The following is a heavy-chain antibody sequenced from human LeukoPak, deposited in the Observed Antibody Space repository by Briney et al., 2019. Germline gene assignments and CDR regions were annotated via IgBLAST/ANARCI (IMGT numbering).Heavy chain of an antibody. J-gene: IGHJ4*02. V-gene: IGHV4-59*08. CDR3: ASYGYTSAWTHFDN. CDR2: ICYTGAT. CDR1: GGSISSHY. D-gene: IGHD6-19*01. Sequence: SETLSLTCIVSGGSISSHYWGWIRQPPGKGLEYIGNICYTGATNSSPSLKSRVIISVDTSNNQFSLRLNSVTAADTAVYFCASYGYTSAWTHFDNWGQGILVTVSS.